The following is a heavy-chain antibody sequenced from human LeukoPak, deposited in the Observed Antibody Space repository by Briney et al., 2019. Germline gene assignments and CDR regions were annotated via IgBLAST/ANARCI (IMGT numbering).Heavy chain of an antibody. Sequence: GGSLRLSCAASGFTFRNHGLHWVRQAPGKGLEWAAFIWYDGSNKYYADSVKGRFTISRDNSKNTLYLQMNSLRAEDTAVYYCARDRGYSYAHPLDFWGQGTLVTVSS. V-gene: IGHV3-33*01. CDR2: IWYDGSNK. CDR3: ARDRGYSYAHPLDF. CDR1: GFTFRNHG. J-gene: IGHJ4*02. D-gene: IGHD5-18*01.